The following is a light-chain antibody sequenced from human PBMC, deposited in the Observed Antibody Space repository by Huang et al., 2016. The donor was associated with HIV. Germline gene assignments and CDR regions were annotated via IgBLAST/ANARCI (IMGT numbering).Light chain of an antibody. Sequence: EIVLTQSPGTLSLSPGERATLSCRASQSVASDYLAWYQQKPGQAPRLVMSAASTRANGIPDRFSGGGSGTDFTLIISRLEPEDFAVYYCQQYGSSQFTFGPGTRVDIK. CDR2: AAS. J-gene: IGKJ3*01. V-gene: IGKV3-20*01. CDR3: QQYGSSQFT. CDR1: QSVASDY.